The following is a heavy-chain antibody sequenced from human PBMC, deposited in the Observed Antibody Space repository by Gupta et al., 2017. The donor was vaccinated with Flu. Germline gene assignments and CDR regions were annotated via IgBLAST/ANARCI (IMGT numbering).Heavy chain of an antibody. CDR2: MRSKFDGGTT. CDR3: ATDNTVYDSAPYFDS. J-gene: IGHJ4*02. V-gene: IGHV3-15*01. Sequence: EMQLVESGGGLVEPGGSLRLSCAASGFTFTHAWMTWVGQAPGKGLEWVGRMRSKFDGGTTDHAAPVKGRFSISRDDSKNMLYLQLTSLKTEDTAVYYCATDNTVYDSAPYFDSWGQGTLVTVSA. D-gene: IGHD5/OR15-5a*01. CDR1: GFTFTHAW.